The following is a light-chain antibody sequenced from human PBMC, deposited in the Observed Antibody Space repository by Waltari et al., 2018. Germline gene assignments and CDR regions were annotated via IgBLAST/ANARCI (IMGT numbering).Light chain of an antibody. CDR1: SGHSSNI. CDR2: VNSDGSH. J-gene: IGLJ3*02. V-gene: IGLV4-69*01. Sequence: QLVLTQSPSASASLGASVKLTCTLSSGHSSNIVAWHQQKPEKGPRYLMKVNSDGSHTKGDDIPARFAGSSSGSARYLTIASLQSEDEADYYGQTGGHGTWVFGGGTKLTVV. CDR3: QTGGHGTWV.